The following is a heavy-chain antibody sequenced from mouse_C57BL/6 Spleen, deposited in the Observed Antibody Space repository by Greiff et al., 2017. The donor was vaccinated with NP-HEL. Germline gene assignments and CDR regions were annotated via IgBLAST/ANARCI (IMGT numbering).Heavy chain of an antibody. D-gene: IGHD1-1*02. Sequence: VQLKQSGAELVKPGASVSMSCKASGFTFTPSPLAWMMPNHGQSLAWICNFLPYNDDPKYNAKFKGKATLTVEKSSSTVYLALSRLTSDDSAVFYCGRGGHYVDDWGKGTTRTGSS. J-gene: IGHJ2*01. CDR1: GFTFTPSP. CDR3: GRGGHYVDD. CDR2: FLPYNDDP. V-gene: IGHV1-47*01.